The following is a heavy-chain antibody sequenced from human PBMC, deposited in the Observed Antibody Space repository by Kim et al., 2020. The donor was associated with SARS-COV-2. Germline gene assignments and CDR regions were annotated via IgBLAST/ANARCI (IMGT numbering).Heavy chain of an antibody. J-gene: IGHJ4*02. CDR3: ARGPIAARPLIDY. V-gene: IGHV5-10-1*01. D-gene: IGHD6-6*01. Sequence: YSPSFQGHVTISADKSSSTAYLQWSSLKASDTAMYYCARGPIAARPLIDYWGQGTLVTVSS.